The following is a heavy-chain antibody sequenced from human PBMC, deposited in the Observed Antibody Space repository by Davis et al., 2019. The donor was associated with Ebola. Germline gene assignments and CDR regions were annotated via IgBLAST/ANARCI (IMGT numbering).Heavy chain of an antibody. CDR3: ARDLTVGANDY. V-gene: IGHV1-69*05. D-gene: IGHD1-26*01. CDR1: GGTFSSYA. J-gene: IGHJ4*02. Sequence: AASVKVSCKASGGTFSSYAISWVRQAPGQGLEWMGGIIPIFGTANYAQKFQGRVTMTTDTSTSTAYMELRSLRSDDTAVYYCARDLTVGANDYWGQGTLVTVSS. CDR2: IIPIFGTA.